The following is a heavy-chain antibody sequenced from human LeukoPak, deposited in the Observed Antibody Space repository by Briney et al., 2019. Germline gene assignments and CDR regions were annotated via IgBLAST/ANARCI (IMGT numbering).Heavy chain of an antibody. CDR2: IYPGDSDT. CDR3: ARLPKDIVVVVAATH. J-gene: IGHJ4*02. CDR1: GYSFTSYW. D-gene: IGHD2-15*01. V-gene: IGHV5-51*01. Sequence: GESLKISCKDSGYSFTSYWIGWVRQMPGKGLEWMGIIYPGDSDTRYSPSFQGQVTISADRSISTAYLQWSSLKASDTAMYYCARLPKDIVVVVAATHWGQGTLVTVSS.